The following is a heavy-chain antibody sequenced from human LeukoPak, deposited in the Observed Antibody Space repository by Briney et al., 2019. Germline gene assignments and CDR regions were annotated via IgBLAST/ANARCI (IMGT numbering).Heavy chain of an antibody. D-gene: IGHD5-18*01. J-gene: IGHJ5*02. Sequence: GGSLRLSCAASGFTFSSYSMNWVRQAPGKGLEWVSSISSSSSYIYYADSVKGRFTISRDNAKNSLYLQMNSLRAEDTAVYYCARGRGYSYASIWFDPWGQGTLVTVSS. CDR3: ARGRGYSYASIWFDP. V-gene: IGHV3-21*01. CDR2: ISSSSSYI. CDR1: GFTFSSYS.